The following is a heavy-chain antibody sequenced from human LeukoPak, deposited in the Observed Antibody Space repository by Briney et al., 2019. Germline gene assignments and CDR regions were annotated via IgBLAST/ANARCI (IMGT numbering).Heavy chain of an antibody. D-gene: IGHD4-23*01. V-gene: IGHV3-48*03. CDR1: GFTFSSYE. J-gene: IGHJ4*02. CDR2: ISSSGSTI. CDR3: ATYTVGSFDY. Sequence: PGGSLRLSCAASGFTFSSYEMNGVRQAPGKGLEWVSYISSSGSTIYYADSVKGRFTISRDNAKNSLYLQMNSLRAEDTAVYYCATYTVGSFDYWGQGTLVTVSS.